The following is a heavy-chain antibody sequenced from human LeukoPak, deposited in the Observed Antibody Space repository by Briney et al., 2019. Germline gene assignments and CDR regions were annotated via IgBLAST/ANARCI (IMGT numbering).Heavy chain of an antibody. V-gene: IGHV4-59*01. CDR2: IYYSGST. CDR1: GGSISSYY. J-gene: IGHJ4*02. CDR3: ARETTVKFYFDY. D-gene: IGHD4-17*01. Sequence: RSETLSLTCTVSGGSISSYYWSWIRQPPGKGLEWIGYIYYSGSTNYNPSLKSRVTIPVDTSKNQFSLKLSSVTAADTAVYYCARETTVKFYFDYWGQGTLVTVSS.